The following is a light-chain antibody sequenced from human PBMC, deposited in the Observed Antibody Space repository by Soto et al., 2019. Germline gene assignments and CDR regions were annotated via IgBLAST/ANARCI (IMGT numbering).Light chain of an antibody. Sequence: EIVMTQSPATLSVSPGERATLSCRASQSVSSDLAWYHQKPGQAPRLLIYGASTRATGIPARFSGSGSGTEFTLTINSLQSEDFAVYYCQQYGSSPGITFGQGTRLEIK. CDR3: QQYGSSPGIT. CDR1: QSVSSD. J-gene: IGKJ5*01. V-gene: IGKV3-15*01. CDR2: GAS.